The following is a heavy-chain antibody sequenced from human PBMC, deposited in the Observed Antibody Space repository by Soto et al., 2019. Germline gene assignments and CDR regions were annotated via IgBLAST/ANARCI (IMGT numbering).Heavy chain of an antibody. Sequence: EVQLVASGGGLVKPGGSLRLSCAASGFTFSSYSMNWVRQAPGKGLEWVSSISSSSSYIYYADSVKGRFTISRDNAKNSLYLQMNSLRAEDTAVYYCARDFRGSHLGGYFDYWGQGTLVTVSS. CDR2: ISSSSSYI. D-gene: IGHD3-16*01. CDR1: GFTFSSYS. V-gene: IGHV3-21*01. J-gene: IGHJ4*02. CDR3: ARDFRGSHLGGYFDY.